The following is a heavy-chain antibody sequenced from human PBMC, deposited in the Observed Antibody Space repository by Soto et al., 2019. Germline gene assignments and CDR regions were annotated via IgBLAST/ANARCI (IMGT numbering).Heavy chain of an antibody. V-gene: IGHV3-23*01. CDR3: ATQDFRGATGTT. CDR2: ISYDSAKT. CDR1: GFTFSSSA. Sequence: VQLLESGGGLVQPGGSLRLSCAASGFTFSSSAMGWVRQAPGKGLGWLSVISYDSAKTYYADSVKGRFTISRDNSKNTLYLQISSLRAEDTAVYYCATQDFRGATGTTWGQGTLVTVSS. D-gene: IGHD1-1*01. J-gene: IGHJ4*02.